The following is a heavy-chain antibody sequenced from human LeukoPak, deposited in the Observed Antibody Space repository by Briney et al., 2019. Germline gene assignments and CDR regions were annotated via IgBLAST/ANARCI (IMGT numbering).Heavy chain of an antibody. J-gene: IGHJ4*02. CDR2: INLDGSEK. CDR3: ARDDYGPVAY. Sequence: GSLRLSCAASGFTFSHHWMSWVRQVPGKGLEWVANINLDGSEKYYVDSVKGRFTISRDNAKNSLYLQMNSLTAEDTAVYYCARDDYGPVAYGGQGTLVTVSS. D-gene: IGHD4/OR15-4a*01. V-gene: IGHV3-7*01. CDR1: GFTFSHHW.